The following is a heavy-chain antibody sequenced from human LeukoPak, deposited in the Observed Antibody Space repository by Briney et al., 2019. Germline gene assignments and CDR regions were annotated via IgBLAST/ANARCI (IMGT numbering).Heavy chain of an antibody. CDR2: ISYDGSNK. D-gene: IGHD3-22*01. Sequence: PGGSLRLSCAASGFTFSSYGMHWVRQAPGKGLEWVAVISYDGSNKYYADSVKGRFTISRDNSKNTLYLQMNSLRAEDTAVYYCVASSGYYSPWGQGTLVTVSS. V-gene: IGHV3-30*03. J-gene: IGHJ5*02. CDR3: VASSGYYSP. CDR1: GFTFSSYG.